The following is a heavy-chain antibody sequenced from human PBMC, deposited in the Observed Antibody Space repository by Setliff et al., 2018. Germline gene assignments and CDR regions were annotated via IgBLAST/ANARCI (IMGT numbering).Heavy chain of an antibody. D-gene: IGHD3-3*01. Sequence: NLSETLSLTCAVYGGSFSGYYWSWIRQPPGKGLEWIGEINHSGSTNYNPSLKSRVTISVDTSKNQFSLKLTSVTAADTAVYYCARRPLYHYDFWSNWFDPWGQGTLVTVSS. CDR1: GGSFSGYY. CDR2: INHSGST. J-gene: IGHJ5*02. V-gene: IGHV4-34*01. CDR3: ARRPLYHYDFWSNWFDP.